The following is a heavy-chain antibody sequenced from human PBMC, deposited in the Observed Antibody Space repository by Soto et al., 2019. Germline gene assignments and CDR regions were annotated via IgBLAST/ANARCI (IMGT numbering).Heavy chain of an antibody. Sequence: QVQLVQSGAEVKKPGASVKVSCKASGYTFTGYYMHWVRQAPGQGLEWMGWINPNSGGTNYAQKFQGWVTMTRDTSISTAYLQRRRLRSDDTAVYYCAKAVYCSGGSCYGRYYYYYGMDVWGQGTTVTVSS. CDR1: GYTFTGYY. D-gene: IGHD2-15*01. CDR2: INPNSGGT. CDR3: AKAVYCSGGSCYGRYYYYYGMDV. V-gene: IGHV1-2*04. J-gene: IGHJ6*02.